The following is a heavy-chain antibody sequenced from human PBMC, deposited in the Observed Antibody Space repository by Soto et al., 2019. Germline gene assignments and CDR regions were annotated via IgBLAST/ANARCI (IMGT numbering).Heavy chain of an antibody. V-gene: IGHV1-69*01. CDR1: GVTFSSET. D-gene: IGHD3-10*01. CDR2: IIPLFGTA. CDR3: ATELGENPASPFDA. J-gene: IGHJ4*02. Sequence: QVQLVQSGADVKKPGSSVKVSCQASGVTFSSETLGWVRQAPGQGLEWVGGIIPLFGTASYAQKVQGRVTMSAHESTSTVYMELSSLRSDDTAVYFCATELGENPASPFDAWGQGTLVTVSS.